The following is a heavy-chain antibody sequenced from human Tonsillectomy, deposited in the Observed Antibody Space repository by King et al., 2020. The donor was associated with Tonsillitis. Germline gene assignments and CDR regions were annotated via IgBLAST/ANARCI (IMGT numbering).Heavy chain of an antibody. CDR2: ISWNSGSI. V-gene: IGHV3-9*01. CDR3: AKVESRITIFGVTSDY. CDR1: GFTFDDYA. Sequence: VQLVESGGGLVQPGRSLRLSCAASGFTFDDYAMHWVRQAPGKGLEWVSGISWNSGSIGYADSVKGRFTISRDNAKNSLYLQLNRLGAEDTALYYCAKVESRITIFGVTSDYWGQGTLVTVSS. J-gene: IGHJ4*02. D-gene: IGHD3-3*01.